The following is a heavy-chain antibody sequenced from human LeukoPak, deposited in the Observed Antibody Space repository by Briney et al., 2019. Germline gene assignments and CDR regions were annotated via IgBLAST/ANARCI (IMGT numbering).Heavy chain of an antibody. CDR2: ISSSSSYI. V-gene: IGHV3-21*01. CDR3: ARDGGAVAGRIDY. D-gene: IGHD6-19*01. J-gene: IGHJ4*02. CDR1: GFTFSSYS. Sequence: PGGSLRLSCAASGFTFSSYSMNWVRQAPGKGLEWVSSISSSSSYIYYADSVKGRFTISRDNAKNSLYLQMNSLRAEDTAVYYCARDGGAVAGRIDYWGQGTLVTASS.